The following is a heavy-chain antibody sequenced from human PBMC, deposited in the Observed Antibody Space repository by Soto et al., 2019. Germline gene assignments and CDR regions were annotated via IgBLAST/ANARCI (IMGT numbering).Heavy chain of an antibody. V-gene: IGHV3-23*01. CDR3: AKRSSSSTFDY. Sequence: GGSLRLSGAASGFTFSSYAMSWVRQAPGKGLEWVSVISGSDDSTYYADSVKGRFTISRDNSKNTLYLQMNSLRAEDMVVYYCAKRSSSSTFDYWGQGTLVTVS. D-gene: IGHD6-6*01. CDR2: ISGSDDST. J-gene: IGHJ4*02. CDR1: GFTFSSYA.